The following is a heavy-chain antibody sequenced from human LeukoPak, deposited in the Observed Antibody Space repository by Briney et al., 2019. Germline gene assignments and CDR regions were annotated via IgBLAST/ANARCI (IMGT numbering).Heavy chain of an antibody. D-gene: IGHD7-27*01. J-gene: IGHJ4*02. CDR1: GFTVSSYY. CDR3: ARGLSGDPYYFDY. V-gene: IGHV3-66*02. CDR2: IYSGGST. Sequence: EGSLRLSCAASGFTVSSYYMSWVRQAPGKGLEWVSVIYSGGSTYYADSVKGRLTISRDNSKNTLYLQMNSLRAEDTAVYYCARGLSGDPYYFDYWGQGTLVTVSS.